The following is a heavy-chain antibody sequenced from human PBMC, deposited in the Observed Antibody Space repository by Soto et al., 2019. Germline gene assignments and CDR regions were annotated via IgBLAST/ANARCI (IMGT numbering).Heavy chain of an antibody. D-gene: IGHD2-2*01. J-gene: IGHJ4*02. CDR3: VTTIGVSHQGRIGYQFDS. CDR2: MNPDSGDT. CDR1: GYSSTSHD. Sequence: QVHLVQSGPEVKKPGASVKVSCKASGYSSTSHDVHWVRQATGQGLEWMGWMNPDSGDTGYAQRFQGRVTMTRDTSINTVYMELTSLTSEDTALYWCVTTIGVSHQGRIGYQFDSWGQGTLVTVSS. V-gene: IGHV1-8*01.